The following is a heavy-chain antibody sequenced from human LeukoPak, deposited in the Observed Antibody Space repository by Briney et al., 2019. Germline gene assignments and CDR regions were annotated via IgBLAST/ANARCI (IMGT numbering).Heavy chain of an antibody. CDR3: ASSRLYSSSWYYFDY. Sequence: ASVKVSCKASGGTFSSYAISWVRQAPGQGLEWMGGIIPIFGTANYAQKFQGRVTITADESTSAAYMELSSLRSEDKAVYYCASSRLYSSSWYYFDYWGQGTLVTVSS. CDR1: GGTFSSYA. J-gene: IGHJ4*02. D-gene: IGHD6-13*01. V-gene: IGHV1-69*13. CDR2: IIPIFGTA.